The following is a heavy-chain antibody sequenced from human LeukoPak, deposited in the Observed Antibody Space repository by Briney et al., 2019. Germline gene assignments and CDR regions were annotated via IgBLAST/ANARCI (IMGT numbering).Heavy chain of an antibody. V-gene: IGHV4-34*01. CDR1: GGSFSGYY. CDR2: INHSGNT. D-gene: IGHD1-1*01. CDR3: ARPVPSRLGWFDP. Sequence: PSETLSLTCAVYGGSFSGYYWSWIRQPPGKGLEWIGEINHSGNTYYNPSLTSRVTISVDTSQTQFSLKLSSVTAADTAVYYCARPVPSRLGWFDPWGQGTLVTVSS. J-gene: IGHJ5*02.